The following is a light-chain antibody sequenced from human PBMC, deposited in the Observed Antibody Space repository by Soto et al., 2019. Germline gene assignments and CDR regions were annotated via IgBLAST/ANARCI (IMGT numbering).Light chain of an antibody. CDR3: QSYDSSLSGVI. CDR1: SSNIGAGYG. Sequence: QSVLTQPPSGSGAPGQRVTISCTGSSSNIGAGYGVHWYIQLPGTAPKLLVYGDSNRPSGVPDRFSGSKSDTSASLAITGLQAEDEADYYCQSYDSSLSGVIFGGGNKLTVL. V-gene: IGLV1-40*01. J-gene: IGLJ2*01. CDR2: GDS.